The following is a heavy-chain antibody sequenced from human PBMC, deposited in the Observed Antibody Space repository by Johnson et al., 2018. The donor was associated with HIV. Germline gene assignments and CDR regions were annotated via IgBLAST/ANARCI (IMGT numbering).Heavy chain of an antibody. Sequence: VQLVESGGGLVQPGGSLRLSCGASGFTFSDHWMQWVRQAPGKGLVWVSRINGDGSRTSYADSVKGRFTIARDNAKNTLFLEMKSLRAEDTAVYYCARKQWLEIPSDAFDIWGQGTMVTVSA. V-gene: IGHV3-74*01. D-gene: IGHD6-19*01. CDR3: ARKQWLEIPSDAFDI. CDR1: GFTFSDHW. J-gene: IGHJ3*02. CDR2: INGDGSRT.